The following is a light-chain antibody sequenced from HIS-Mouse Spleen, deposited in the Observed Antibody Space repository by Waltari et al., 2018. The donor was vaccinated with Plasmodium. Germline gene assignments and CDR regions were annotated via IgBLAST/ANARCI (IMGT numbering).Light chain of an antibody. CDR1: SLRSDS. Sequence: SSELTQDPAVSVALGQTVRITCQGDSLRSDSASWYQQKPGQAPVLVIYGKNNRPSGIPDRFSGSSSGNTASLTITGAQAEDEADYYCNSRDSSGNHQVFGGGTKLTVL. CDR2: GKN. V-gene: IGLV3-19*01. CDR3: NSRDSSGNHQV. J-gene: IGLJ3*02.